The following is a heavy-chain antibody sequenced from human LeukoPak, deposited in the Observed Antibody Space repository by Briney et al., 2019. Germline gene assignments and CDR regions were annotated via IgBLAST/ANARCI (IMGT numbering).Heavy chain of an antibody. D-gene: IGHD2-21*02. CDR1: GFTFSSYA. Sequence: GSLRLSCAASGFTFSSYAMSWVRQPPGKGLEWIGTIFYVGTTYYNPSLKSQVTIAVDTSKNQFSLKVTSVTAADTAFYYCARHSVTAMRFGFDSWGQGTLVTVPS. J-gene: IGHJ4*02. CDR3: ARHSVTAMRFGFDS. V-gene: IGHV4-39*01. CDR2: IFYVGTT.